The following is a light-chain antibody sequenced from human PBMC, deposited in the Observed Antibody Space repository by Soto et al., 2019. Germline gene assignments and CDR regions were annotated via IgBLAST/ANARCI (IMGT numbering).Light chain of an antibody. V-gene: IGKV3-20*01. J-gene: IGKJ2*01. CDR1: QRVSSSY. CDR3: QQYGSSPPFP. CDR2: GAS. Sequence: EIVLTQSPGTLSLSPGERATLSCRASQRVSSSYLAWYQQKPGQAPRLLIYGASSRATGIPDRFSGSGSGTDFTLTISRLEPEHCAVYFCQQYGSSPPFPFGQRTKVQI.